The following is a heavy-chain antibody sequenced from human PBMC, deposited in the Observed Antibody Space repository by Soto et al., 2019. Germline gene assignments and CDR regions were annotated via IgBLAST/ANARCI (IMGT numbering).Heavy chain of an antibody. Sequence: GESLKISCKGSGYSFTSYWISWVRQMPGKGLEWMGRIDPSDSYTNYSPSFQGHVTISADKSISTAYLQWSSLKASDTAMYYCASEIRGYCSGGSCYSDYYYGMDVWGQGTTVTVS. CDR3: ASEIRGYCSGGSCYSDYYYGMDV. J-gene: IGHJ6*02. CDR2: IDPSDSYT. D-gene: IGHD2-15*01. CDR1: GYSFTSYW. V-gene: IGHV5-10-1*01.